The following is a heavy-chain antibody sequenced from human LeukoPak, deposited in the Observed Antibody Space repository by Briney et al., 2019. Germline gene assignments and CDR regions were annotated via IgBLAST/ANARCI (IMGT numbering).Heavy chain of an antibody. Sequence: GGSLRLSCSASGFTFSNYAIHWVRQTPGKGLEYVSAISNNEVVTYYADSVKGRFTISRDNSKNTAYLQMSSLRAEDTAVYCCVNGAATGLIDYWGQGTLVTVSS. CDR1: GFTFSNYA. CDR2: ISNNEVVT. CDR3: VNGAATGLIDY. V-gene: IGHV3-64D*06. D-gene: IGHD2-15*01. J-gene: IGHJ4*02.